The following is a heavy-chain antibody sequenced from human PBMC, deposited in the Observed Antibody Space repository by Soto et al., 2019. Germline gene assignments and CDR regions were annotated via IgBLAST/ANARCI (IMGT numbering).Heavy chain of an antibody. D-gene: IGHD2-15*01. V-gene: IGHV4-31*03. J-gene: IGHJ4*02. Sequence: SETLSLTCTVSGGSISSGGYYWSWIRQHPGKGLEWIGYIYYSGSTYYNPSLKSRVTISVDTSKNQFSLKLSSVTAADTAVYYCARGLRPAPRYCSGGSCYEEGYYFDYWGQGTLVTVSS. CDR3: ARGLRPAPRYCSGGSCYEEGYYFDY. CDR2: IYYSGST. CDR1: GGSISSGGYY.